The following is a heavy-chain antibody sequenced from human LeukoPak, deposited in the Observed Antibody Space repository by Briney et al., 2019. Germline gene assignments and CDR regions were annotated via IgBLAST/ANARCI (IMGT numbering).Heavy chain of an antibody. J-gene: IGHJ4*02. CDR3: TRSGYRHPYHFDS. Sequence: GGSLRLSCAASGFSVSTTYISWVRQTPEKGLQWVSVVYTGGGTDHADSVKGRFSISRDSSKNTVSLQMNNLRTEDTAIYYCTRSGYRHPYHFDSWGQGTLVIASS. V-gene: IGHV3-53*01. CDR2: VYTGGGT. D-gene: IGHD3-22*01. CDR1: GFSVSTTY.